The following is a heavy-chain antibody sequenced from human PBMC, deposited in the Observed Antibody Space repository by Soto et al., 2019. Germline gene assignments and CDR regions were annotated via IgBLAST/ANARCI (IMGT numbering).Heavy chain of an antibody. Sequence: PSETLSLTCTVSGGSISSSSYYCGWIRQPPGKGLEWIGSIYYSGSTYYNPSLKSRVTISVDTSKNQFSLKLSSVTAADTAVYYCAAGIAAAGKENWFDPGGQGTLVTVSS. CDR1: GGSISSSSYY. J-gene: IGHJ5*02. CDR2: IYYSGST. V-gene: IGHV4-39*01. D-gene: IGHD6-13*01. CDR3: AAGIAAAGKENWFDP.